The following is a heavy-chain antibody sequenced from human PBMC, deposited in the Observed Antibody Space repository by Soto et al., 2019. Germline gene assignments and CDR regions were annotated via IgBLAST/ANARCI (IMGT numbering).Heavy chain of an antibody. CDR3: TRRPGS. D-gene: IGHD7-27*01. V-gene: IGHV3-66*01. CDR1: GFTVSNNY. J-gene: IGHJ5*02. CDR2: IYSGGNT. Sequence: EVQLVESGGGLVQPGESLRLSCADSGFTVSNNYMSWVRQAPGKGLEWVSFIYSGGNTYYADSVKGRFTISRDKSKNTLYLQMNNLRVEDTAVYYCTRRPGSWGQGTLVTVSS.